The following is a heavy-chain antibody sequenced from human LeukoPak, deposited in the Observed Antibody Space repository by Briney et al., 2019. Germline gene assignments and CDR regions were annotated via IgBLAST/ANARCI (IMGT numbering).Heavy chain of an antibody. CDR2: IYYTGST. V-gene: IGHV4-59*01. D-gene: IGHD6-13*01. Sequence: SETLSLTCTASGGSISNYYWTWIRQPPGKGLGWIGYIYYTGSTNYNPSLKSRVTISLDTPKNQFSLKLSSVTAADTAVYYCARDGSRIAAAGNVRRREDAFDIWGQGTMVTVSS. CDR3: ARDGSRIAAAGNVRRREDAFDI. CDR1: GGSISNYY. J-gene: IGHJ3*02.